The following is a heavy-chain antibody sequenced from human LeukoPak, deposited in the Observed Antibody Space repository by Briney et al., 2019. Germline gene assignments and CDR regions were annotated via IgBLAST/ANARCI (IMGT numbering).Heavy chain of an antibody. CDR1: GFTFSSYA. V-gene: IGHV3-23*01. CDR2: ISGSGGST. J-gene: IGHJ4*02. D-gene: IGHD1-26*01. CDR3: AKGGQYYFDY. Sequence: GGSLRLSCAASGFTFSSYAMSWVRQAPGKGLEWVSAISGSGGSTYYADSVKGRFTTSRDNSKNTLYLQMNSLRAEDTAVYCCAKGGQYYFDYWGQGTLVTVSS.